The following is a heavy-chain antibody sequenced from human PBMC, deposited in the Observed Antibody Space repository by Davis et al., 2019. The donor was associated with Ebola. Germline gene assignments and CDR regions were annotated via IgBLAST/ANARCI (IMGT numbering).Heavy chain of an antibody. CDR1: GGSISSGDYY. J-gene: IGHJ5*02. D-gene: IGHD2-15*01. V-gene: IGHV4-30-4*01. CDR3: ASRIVPPQGSAFSWWFDP. CDR2: IYNSGNT. Sequence: LSLTCTVSGGSISSGDYYWSWIRQPPGKGLEWIGYIYNSGNTYYNPSLKSRVTISLDTSKNQFSLKLSSVTAADTAVYYCASRIVPPQGSAFSWWFDPWGQGTLVTVSS.